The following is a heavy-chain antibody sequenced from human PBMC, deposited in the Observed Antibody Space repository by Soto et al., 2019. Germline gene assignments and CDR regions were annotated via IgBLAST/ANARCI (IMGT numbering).Heavy chain of an antibody. Sequence: GGSLRLSCAASVFSFSSYWMSWVRQAPGKGLEWVANIKEDGSEKYYVDSVKGRFTISRDNAKNSLYLQMNSLRAEDTAVYYCARGPYWGQGTLVTVSS. V-gene: IGHV3-7*01. CDR3: ARGPY. CDR1: VFSFSSYW. J-gene: IGHJ4*02. CDR2: IKEDGSEK.